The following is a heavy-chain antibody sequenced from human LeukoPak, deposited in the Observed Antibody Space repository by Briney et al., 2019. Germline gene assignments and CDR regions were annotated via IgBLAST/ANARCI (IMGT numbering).Heavy chain of an antibody. J-gene: IGHJ4*02. Sequence: TSETLSLTCTVSGGSISSSSYYWGWIRQPPGKGLEWIGSIYYSGSTYYNPSLKSRVTISVDTSKNQFSLKLSSVTAADTAVYYCASRIKGSSSSEYWGQGTLVTVSS. CDR1: GGSISSSSYY. V-gene: IGHV4-39*01. D-gene: IGHD6-6*01. CDR3: ASRIKGSSSSEY. CDR2: IYYSGST.